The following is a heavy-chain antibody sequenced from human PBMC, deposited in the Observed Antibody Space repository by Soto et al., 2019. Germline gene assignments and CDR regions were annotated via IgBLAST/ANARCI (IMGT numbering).Heavy chain of an antibody. CDR3: ASTFYGYNVDY. J-gene: IGHJ4*02. D-gene: IGHD1-1*01. Sequence: QVQLVQSGAEVKKPGASVKVSCKASGYTFTSYDINWVRQAPGQGLEWMGWMNPNSGNTGYAQKFQGRVTMTRNTPISTGYIELGSLRSEGTAVYYCASTFYGYNVDYWGQGTLVTVSS. CDR2: MNPNSGNT. CDR1: GYTFTSYD. V-gene: IGHV1-8*01.